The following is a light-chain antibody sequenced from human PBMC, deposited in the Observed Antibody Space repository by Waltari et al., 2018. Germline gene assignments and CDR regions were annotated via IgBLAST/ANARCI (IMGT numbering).Light chain of an antibody. V-gene: IGKV3-11*01. CDR3: QQRSIWPPLT. CDR2: NAS. Sequence: EIVLTQSPATLSLSPGERATLSCGASQSVSSSLAWYQQKPGQAPRLLIYNASNRATGIPARFSGSGSGTDFTLTISSLEPEDFAVYYCQQRSIWPPLTFGGGTKVESK. J-gene: IGKJ4*01. CDR1: QSVSSS.